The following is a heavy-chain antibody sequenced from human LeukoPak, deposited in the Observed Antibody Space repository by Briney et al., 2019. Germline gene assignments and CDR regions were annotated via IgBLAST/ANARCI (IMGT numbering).Heavy chain of an antibody. D-gene: IGHD3-10*01. V-gene: IGHV4-34*01. Sequence: PSETLSLTCAVYGGSFSGYFWNWIRQPPGKGLEWIGEINHSGSTHHNPSLKSRVTISIDTSKNQISLKLSFVTAADTAVYYCARGPESGSYFAWFGPWGQGTLVTVSS. CDR2: INHSGST. CDR3: ARGPESGSYFAWFGP. CDR1: GGSFSGYF. J-gene: IGHJ5*02.